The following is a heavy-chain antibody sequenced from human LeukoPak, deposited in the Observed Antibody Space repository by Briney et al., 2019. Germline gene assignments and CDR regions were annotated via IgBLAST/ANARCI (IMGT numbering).Heavy chain of an antibody. CDR3: ARVIAAAYWFDP. J-gene: IGHJ5*02. CDR2: IYTSGST. CDR1: GGSISSGSYY. V-gene: IGHV4-61*02. Sequence: SETLSLTRTVSGGSISSGSYYWSWIRQPAGKGLEWIGRIYTSGSTNYNPSLKSRVTISVDTSKNQFSLKLSSVTAADTAVYYCARVIAAAYWFDPWGQGTLVTVSS. D-gene: IGHD6-13*01.